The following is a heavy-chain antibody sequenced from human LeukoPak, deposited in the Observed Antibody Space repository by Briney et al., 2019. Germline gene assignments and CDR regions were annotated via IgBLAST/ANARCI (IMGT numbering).Heavy chain of an antibody. V-gene: IGHV4-4*07. D-gene: IGHD5-24*01. CDR3: TRITIHGNSDY. J-gene: IGHJ4*02. CDR1: GGSISSYY. CDR2: IYTSGST. Sequence: SETLSLTCTVSGGSISSYYWSWIRQPAGKGLERIGRIYTSGSTNYNPSLKSRVPMSVDTSKNQFSLKLSSVTAADTAVYYCTRITIHGNSDYWGQGTLVTVSS.